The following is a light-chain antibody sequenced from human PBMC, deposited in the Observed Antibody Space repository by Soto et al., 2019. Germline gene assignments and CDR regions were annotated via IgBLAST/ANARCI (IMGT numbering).Light chain of an antibody. Sequence: EIVLTQSPATLSLSPGERATLSCRASQSVSSYLAWYQQKPGQAPRLLIYDASTRATGIQARSSGSGSGTDFTLTISRLEPEDFAVYYCQQYGSSQITFGQGTRLEIK. V-gene: IGKV3-20*01. CDR1: QSVSSY. J-gene: IGKJ5*01. CDR3: QQYGSSQIT. CDR2: DAS.